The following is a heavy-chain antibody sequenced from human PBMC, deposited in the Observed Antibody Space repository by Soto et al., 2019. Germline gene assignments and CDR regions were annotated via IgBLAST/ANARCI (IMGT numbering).Heavy chain of an antibody. Sequence: PSETLSLTCTVSGGSISSYYWSWIRQPPGKGLEWIGNIYYSGSTNYNPSLRSRVTISVDTSKNQFSLKLSSVTAADTAVYYCARGNYDFLTGYYIEYFDYWGQGTLVTVS. J-gene: IGHJ4*02. CDR2: IYYSGST. CDR3: ARGNYDFLTGYYIEYFDY. V-gene: IGHV4-59*01. D-gene: IGHD3-9*01. CDR1: GGSISSYY.